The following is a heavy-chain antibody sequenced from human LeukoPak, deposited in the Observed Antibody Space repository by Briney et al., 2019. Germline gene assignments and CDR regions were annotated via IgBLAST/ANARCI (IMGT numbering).Heavy chain of an antibody. J-gene: IGHJ4*02. V-gene: IGHV4-39*07. CDR3: ARDLDARGYSGYDPRVLGY. CDR2: IYYSGST. D-gene: IGHD5-12*01. Sequence: SETLSLTCTVSGGSISSSSYYWGWIRQPPGKGLEWIGSIYYSGSTYYNPSLKSRVTISVDKSKNQFSLKLSSVTAADTAVYYCARDLDARGYSGYDPRVLGYWGQGTLVTVSS. CDR1: GGSISSSSYY.